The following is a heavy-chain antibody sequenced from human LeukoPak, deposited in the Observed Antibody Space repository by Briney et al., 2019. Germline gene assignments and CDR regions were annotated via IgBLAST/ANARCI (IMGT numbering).Heavy chain of an antibody. D-gene: IGHD4-17*01. Sequence: SETLSLTCTVSGGSISSYYWSWIRQPPGKGLEWIGYIYYSGSTNYNPSLKSRVTISVDTSKNQFSLKLSSVTAADTAVYYCAGLTEGYYGDHGLDYWGQGTLVTVSS. CDR2: IYYSGST. J-gene: IGHJ4*02. CDR1: GGSISSYY. CDR3: AGLTEGYYGDHGLDY. V-gene: IGHV4-59*08.